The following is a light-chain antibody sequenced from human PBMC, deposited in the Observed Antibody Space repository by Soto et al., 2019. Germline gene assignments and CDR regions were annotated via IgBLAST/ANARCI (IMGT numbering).Light chain of an antibody. CDR1: LSINNW. Sequence: DIQLTQSPSSLSASVGDRVTITCRASLSINNWLAWYQQKPGKAPKLLIYDASSLESGVPARFSGSGSGTDFTLTISSLQPEDFATYYCQQCYRTVWTFGQGTKVDI. V-gene: IGKV1-5*01. CDR3: QQCYRTVWT. J-gene: IGKJ1*01. CDR2: DAS.